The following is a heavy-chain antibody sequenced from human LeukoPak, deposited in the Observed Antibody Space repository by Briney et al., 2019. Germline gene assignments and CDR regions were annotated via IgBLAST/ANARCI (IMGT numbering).Heavy chain of an antibody. Sequence: TGGSLRLSCAASGFTFSSYAMSWVRQAPGKGLEWVSAISGSGGSTYYADSVKGRFTISRDNSKNTLYLQMNSLRAEDTAVYYCAKGYVWGSYRPYYFDYWGQGTLVTVSS. D-gene: IGHD3-16*02. J-gene: IGHJ4*02. CDR2: ISGSGGST. CDR1: GFTFSSYA. CDR3: AKGYVWGSYRPYYFDY. V-gene: IGHV3-23*01.